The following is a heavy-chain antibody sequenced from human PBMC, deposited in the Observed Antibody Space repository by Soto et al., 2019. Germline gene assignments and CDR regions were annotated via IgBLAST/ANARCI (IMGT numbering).Heavy chain of an antibody. J-gene: IGHJ4*02. CDR3: ATHDILTGSPTLGY. Sequence: ASVKVSCKASGYTFTSYDINWVRQATGQGLEWMGWMNPNSGNTGYAQKFQGRVTMTTDTSTSTAYMELRSLRSDDTAVYYCATHDILTGSPTLGYWGQGTLVTVSS. CDR1: GYTFTSYD. D-gene: IGHD3-9*01. V-gene: IGHV1-8*01. CDR2: MNPNSGNT.